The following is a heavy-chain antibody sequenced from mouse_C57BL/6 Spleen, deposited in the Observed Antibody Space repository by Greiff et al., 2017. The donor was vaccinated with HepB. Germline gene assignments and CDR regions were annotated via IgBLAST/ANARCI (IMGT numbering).Heavy chain of an antibody. V-gene: IGHV1-76*01. Sequence: VKLMESGAELVRPGASVKLSCKASGYTFTDYYINWVKQRPGQGLEWIARIYPGSGNTYYNEKFKGKATLTAEKSSSTAYMQLSSLTSEDSAVYFCARSQAVGGYYAMDYWGQGTSVTVSS. CDR1: GYTFTDYY. CDR2: IYPGSGNT. CDR3: ARSQAVGGYYAMDY. D-gene: IGHD1-1*01. J-gene: IGHJ4*01.